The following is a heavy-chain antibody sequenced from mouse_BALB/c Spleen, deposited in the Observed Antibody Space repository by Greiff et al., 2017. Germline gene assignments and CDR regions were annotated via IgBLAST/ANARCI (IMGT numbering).Heavy chain of an antibody. J-gene: IGHJ1*01. V-gene: IGHV3-2*02. CDR2: ISYSGST. D-gene: IGHD1-1*02. CDR1: GYSITSDYA. CDR3: ARFGGYYWYFDV. Sequence: EVMLVESGPGLVKPSQSLSLTCTVTGYSITSDYAWNWIRQFPGNKLEWMGYISYSGSTSYNPSLKSRISITRDTSKNQFFLQLNSVTTEDTATYYCARFGGYYWYFDVWGAGTTVTVSS.